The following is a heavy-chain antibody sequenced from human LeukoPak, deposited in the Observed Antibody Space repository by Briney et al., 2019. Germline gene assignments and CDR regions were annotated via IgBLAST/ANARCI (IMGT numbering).Heavy chain of an antibody. D-gene: IGHD2-15*01. CDR3: VRDGYCSDGGCYAASDI. CDR2: ISSSGSST. CDR1: GFTFSSYE. J-gene: IGHJ3*02. Sequence: PGGSLRLSCAASGFTFSSYEMNWVRQTLGKGLEWISYISSSGSSTYYADSVKGRLTISRDNAKNSLHLQMNTVRAEDTAVYYCVRDGYCSDGGCYAASDIWGQGTKVTVSS. V-gene: IGHV3-48*03.